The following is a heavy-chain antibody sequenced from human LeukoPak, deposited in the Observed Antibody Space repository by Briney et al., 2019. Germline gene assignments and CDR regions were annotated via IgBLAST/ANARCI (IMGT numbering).Heavy chain of an antibody. D-gene: IGHD3-16*02. Sequence: ASVKVSCKASGYTFTSYDINWVRQATGQGLEWMGWMNPNSGNTGYAQKFQGRVTMTRNTSISTAYMELSSLRSEDTAVYYCARGHDYVWGSYRSFNYWGQGTLVTVSS. J-gene: IGHJ4*02. CDR3: ARGHDYVWGSYRSFNY. CDR1: GYTFTSYD. CDR2: MNPNSGNT. V-gene: IGHV1-8*01.